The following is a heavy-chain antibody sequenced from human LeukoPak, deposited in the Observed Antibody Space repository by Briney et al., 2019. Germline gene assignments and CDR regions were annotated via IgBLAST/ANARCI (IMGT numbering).Heavy chain of an antibody. J-gene: IGHJ4*02. CDR1: GYTFTGYF. D-gene: IGHD3-22*01. CDR2: INPSSGGT. CDR3: ARDERYDSSGYPFDY. Sequence: GASVKVSCKASGYTFTGYFIHWVRQAPGQGLEWMGWINPSSGGTNYAQRFQGRVTMTRDTSISTASMELSSLRSDDTAVYYCARDERYDSSGYPFDYWGQGTLVTVSS. V-gene: IGHV1-2*02.